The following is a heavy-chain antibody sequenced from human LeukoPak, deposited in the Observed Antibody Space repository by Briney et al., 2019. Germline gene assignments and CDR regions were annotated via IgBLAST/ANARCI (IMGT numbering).Heavy chain of an antibody. J-gene: IGHJ4*02. V-gene: IGHV4-59*01. CDR3: AADSSGSYDY. D-gene: IGHD1-26*01. Sequence: PSETLSLTCTVSGGSISSYYWSWIRQPPGKGLEWIGYIYYSGSTNYNPSLKSRVTISVDTSKNQFSLKLSSVTAADTAVYYCAADSSGSYDYWGQGTLVTVSS. CDR1: GGSISSYY. CDR2: IYYSGST.